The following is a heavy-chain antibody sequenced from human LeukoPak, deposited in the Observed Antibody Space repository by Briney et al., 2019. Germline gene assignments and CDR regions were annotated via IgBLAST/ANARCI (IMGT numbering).Heavy chain of an antibody. CDR1: GGTFSSYA. D-gene: IGHD2-2*01. Sequence: ASVKVSCKASGGTFSSYAISWVRQAPGQGLEWMGGIIPIFGTANYAQKFQGRVTITTDESTSTAYMELSSLRSEDTAVYYCARDCNRVVPAAREGLRDAFDIWGQGTMVTVSS. CDR2: IIPIFGTA. J-gene: IGHJ3*02. V-gene: IGHV1-69*05. CDR3: ARDCNRVVPAAREGLRDAFDI.